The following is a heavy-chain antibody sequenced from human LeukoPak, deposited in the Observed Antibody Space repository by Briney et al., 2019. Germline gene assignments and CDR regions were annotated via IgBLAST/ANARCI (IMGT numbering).Heavy chain of an antibody. V-gene: IGHV4-4*07. CDR3: ASGSSGYDP. CDR2: IYSSGTT. J-gene: IGHJ5*02. CDR1: GVSISNYY. D-gene: IGHD5-12*01. Sequence: SETLSLTCTVSGVSISNYYWSWIRQPAGKGLEWIGRIYSSGTTIYNPSLKSRVTMSVDTSKNQFSLKLSSVTAADTAVYFCASGSSGYDPWGQGTLVTVSS.